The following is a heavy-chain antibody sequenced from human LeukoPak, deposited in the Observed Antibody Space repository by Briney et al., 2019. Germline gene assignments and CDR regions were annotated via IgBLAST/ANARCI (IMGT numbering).Heavy chain of an antibody. Sequence: PSETLSLTCTVSGGSISSYYWSWIRQPPGKGLEWIGEINHSGSTNYNPSLKSRVTISVDTSKNQFSLKLSSVTAADTAVYYCARAAWHSYGFGFDYWGQGTLVTVSS. D-gene: IGHD5-18*01. CDR3: ARAAWHSYGFGFDY. J-gene: IGHJ4*02. CDR1: GGSISSYY. V-gene: IGHV4-34*01. CDR2: INHSGST.